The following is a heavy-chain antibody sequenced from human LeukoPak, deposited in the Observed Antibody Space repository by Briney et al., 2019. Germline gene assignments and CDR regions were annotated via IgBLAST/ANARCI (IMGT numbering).Heavy chain of an antibody. V-gene: IGHV3-30-3*01. Sequence: GGSLRLSCAASGFTFSDYATHWVRQAPGKGLEWVAVISYDGSQKYYADSVTGRFTISRDNSKNTLYLQMNSLRAEDTAVYYCARDGGEGRSPFDYWGQGTLVTVSS. D-gene: IGHD3-16*01. CDR2: ISYDGSQK. J-gene: IGHJ4*02. CDR3: ARDGGEGRSPFDY. CDR1: GFTFSDYA.